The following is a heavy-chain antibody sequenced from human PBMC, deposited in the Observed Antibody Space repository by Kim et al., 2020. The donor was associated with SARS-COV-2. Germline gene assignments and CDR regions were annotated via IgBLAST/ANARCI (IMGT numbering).Heavy chain of an antibody. CDR2: GSST. V-gene: IGHV3-23*01. D-gene: IGHD3-3*01. Sequence: GSSTDYADAVKGRFTISGKNSKNTLYLQMNSLRAEDTAVYYCANLYDLAGWGQGTLVTVSS. J-gene: IGHJ4*02. CDR3: ANLYDLAG.